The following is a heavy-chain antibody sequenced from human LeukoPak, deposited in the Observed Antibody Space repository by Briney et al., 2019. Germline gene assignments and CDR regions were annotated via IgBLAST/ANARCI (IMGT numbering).Heavy chain of an antibody. CDR3: ARSDPFWGIIVYAFDI. CDR2: IYTSGST. Sequence: SETLSLTCTVSGASISTYYWSWIRQPAGKGLEWIGRIYTSGSTNYNPSLKSRVTISVDTSKNQFSLKLSSVTAADTAVYFCARSDPFWGIIVYAFDIWGQGTMVTVSS. J-gene: IGHJ3*02. CDR1: GASISTYY. D-gene: IGHD3-16*02. V-gene: IGHV4-4*07.